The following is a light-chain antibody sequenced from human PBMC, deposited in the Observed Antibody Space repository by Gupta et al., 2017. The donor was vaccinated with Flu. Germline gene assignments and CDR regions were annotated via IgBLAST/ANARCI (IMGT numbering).Light chain of an antibody. CDR2: TTS. J-gene: IGKJ1*01. CDR1: QSLNNY. V-gene: IGKV1-39*01. CDR3: QQSYSTPWT. Sequence: PSSLSASVGDRDSITCRASQSLNNYLNWYQHKPGEAPKLLISTTSNLRSGIASRFSGSGSGTVFTLTINNLQPEDFATYYCQQSYSTPWTFGQGTKVEIK.